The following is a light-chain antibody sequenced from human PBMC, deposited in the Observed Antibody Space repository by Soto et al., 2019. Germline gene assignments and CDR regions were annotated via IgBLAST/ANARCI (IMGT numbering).Light chain of an antibody. CDR2: EVN. J-gene: IGLJ1*01. V-gene: IGLV2-14*01. CDR1: SSDVGDYNY. CDR3: GSYTSSSTLV. Sequence: QSVLTQPAAVSGSPGQSITISCTGSSSDVGDYNYVSWYQQHPDSAPQLMIYEVNNRPSGVSNRFSGSKSGNTASLTISGLQAEDEPDYYCGSYTSSSTLVFGTGTKVTVL.